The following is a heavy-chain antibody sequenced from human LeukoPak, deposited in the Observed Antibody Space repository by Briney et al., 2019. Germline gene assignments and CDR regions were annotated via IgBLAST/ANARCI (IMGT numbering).Heavy chain of an antibody. Sequence: GGSLRLSCAASGFTFSSYSMMWVRQAPGKGLEWVSYISSSSTTIHYADSVKGRFTISRDNAKNSVYLQMNSLRAEDTAVYYCARPSPNTRRFDPWGQGTLVTVSS. V-gene: IGHV3-48*01. CDR3: ARPSPNTRRFDP. D-gene: IGHD2-2*02. CDR1: GFTFSSYS. CDR2: ISSSSTTI. J-gene: IGHJ5*02.